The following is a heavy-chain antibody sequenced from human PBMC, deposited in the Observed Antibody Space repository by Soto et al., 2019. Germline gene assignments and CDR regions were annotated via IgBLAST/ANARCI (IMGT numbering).Heavy chain of an antibody. Sequence: GASVKVSCKASGYTFTGYYMHWVRQAPGQGLEWMGWINPSSGGTNYAQKFQGRVTMTRDTSISTAYMELSRLRSDDTAVYYCASSFDYYVSSGYYRYAFDIWGPGTMVTVSS. CDR3: ASSFDYYVSSGYYRYAFDI. V-gene: IGHV1-2*02. CDR1: GYTFTGYY. D-gene: IGHD3-22*01. J-gene: IGHJ3*02. CDR2: INPSSGGT.